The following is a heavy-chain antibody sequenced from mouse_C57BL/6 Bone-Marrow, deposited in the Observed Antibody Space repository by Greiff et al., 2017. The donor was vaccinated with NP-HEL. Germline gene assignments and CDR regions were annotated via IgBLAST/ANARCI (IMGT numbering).Heavy chain of an antibody. D-gene: IGHD2-12*01. V-gene: IGHV1-39*01. Sequence: SGPELVKPGASVKISCKASGYSFTDYNMNWVKQSNGKSLEWIGVINPNYGTTSYNQKFKGKATLTVDQSSSTAYMQLNSLTSEDSAVYNCAREDSYYLAWYFDVWGTGTTVTVSS. CDR2: INPNYGTT. CDR1: GYSFTDYN. J-gene: IGHJ1*03. CDR3: AREDSYYLAWYFDV.